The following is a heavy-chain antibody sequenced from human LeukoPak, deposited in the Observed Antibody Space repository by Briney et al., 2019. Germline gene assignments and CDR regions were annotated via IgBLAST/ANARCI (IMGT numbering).Heavy chain of an antibody. CDR2: ISWNSGSI. V-gene: IGHV3-9*01. CDR3: ARSWSWPPDYFDY. J-gene: IGHJ4*02. Sequence: GGSLRLSCAASGFTFDDYAMHWVRQAPGKGLEWVSGISWNSGSIGYADSVKGRFTISRDNAKNSLYLQMNSLRAEDTAVYYCARSWSWPPDYFDYWGQGTLVTVSS. D-gene: IGHD3-10*01. CDR1: GFTFDDYA.